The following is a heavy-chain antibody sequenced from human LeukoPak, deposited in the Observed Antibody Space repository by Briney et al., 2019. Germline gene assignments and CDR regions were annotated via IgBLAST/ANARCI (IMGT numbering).Heavy chain of an antibody. CDR1: GFTFSSYS. D-gene: IGHD1-14*01. CDR3: ARDRTPSAFDI. Sequence: GGSLRLSCAASGFTFSSYSMNWFRQAPGKGLEWISYISSSSDTIYYADSVKGRFTISRDNAKNSLYLQMNSLRAEDTAVYYCARDRTPSAFDIWGQGTMVTVSS. J-gene: IGHJ3*02. V-gene: IGHV3-48*04. CDR2: ISSSSDTI.